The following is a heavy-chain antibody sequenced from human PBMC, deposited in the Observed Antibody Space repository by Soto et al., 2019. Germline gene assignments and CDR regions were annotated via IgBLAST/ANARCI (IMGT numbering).Heavy chain of an antibody. J-gene: IGHJ6*02. CDR3: ARTQGGSSSLNDQYYYLYGMDV. Sequence: QVQLVQSGAEVKKPGSSVKVSCKAPGGTFSSYAISWVRQAPGQGLEWMGGIIPIFGTAKYAQKFQGRVTNTADQSTSTGYMELSSLKTEDTAVYFCARTQGGSSSLNDQYYYLYGMDVWGQGTTVTVSS. CDR1: GGTFSSYA. V-gene: IGHV1-69*01. CDR2: IIPIFGTA. D-gene: IGHD2-15*01.